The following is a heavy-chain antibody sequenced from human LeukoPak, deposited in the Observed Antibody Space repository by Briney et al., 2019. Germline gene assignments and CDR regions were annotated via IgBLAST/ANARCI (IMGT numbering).Heavy chain of an antibody. Sequence: PGGSLRLSCAASGFTFSSYSMNWVRQAPGKGLEWVSSISSSSSRYIYHAAPLKGRFTISRDNAKNSLYLQMNSLRAEDTAVYYCARDPGYSYGYYYYGMDVWGQGTTVTVSS. CDR2: ISSSSSRYI. D-gene: IGHD5-18*01. J-gene: IGHJ6*02. CDR3: ARDPGYSYGYYYYGMDV. CDR1: GFTFSSYS. V-gene: IGHV3-21*01.